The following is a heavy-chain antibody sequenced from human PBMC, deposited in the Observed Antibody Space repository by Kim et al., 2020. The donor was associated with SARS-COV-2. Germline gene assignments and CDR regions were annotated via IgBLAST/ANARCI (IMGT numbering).Heavy chain of an antibody. V-gene: IGHV3-30*07. CDR3: ARAKIRGRASYDYYGMDV. D-gene: IGHD3-10*01. J-gene: IGHJ6*02. Sequence: GRFTISRDKSKNTLYLQMNSLRAEETAVYYCARAKIRGRASYDYYGMDVWGQGTTVTVSS.